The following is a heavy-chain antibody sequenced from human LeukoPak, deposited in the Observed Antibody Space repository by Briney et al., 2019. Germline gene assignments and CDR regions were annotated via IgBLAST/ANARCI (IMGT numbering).Heavy chain of an antibody. CDR1: GGSISSHY. J-gene: IGHJ4*02. D-gene: IGHD3-22*01. CDR2: IYYSGST. V-gene: IGHV4-59*11. CDR3: ARAVTYYYDSSGYYYFDY. Sequence: SETLSLTCTVSGGSISSHYWSWIRQPPGKGLEWIGYIYYSGSTNYNPSLKSRVTISVDTSKNQFSLKLSSVTAADTAVYYYARAVTYYYDSSGYYYFDYWGQGTLVTVSS.